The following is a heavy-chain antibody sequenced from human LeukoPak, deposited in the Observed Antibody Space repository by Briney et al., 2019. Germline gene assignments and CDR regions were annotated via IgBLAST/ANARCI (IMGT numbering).Heavy chain of an antibody. CDR2: ISYSGST. Sequence: PSETLSLTCTVSGGSISPYFWSWIRQPPGKGLELIGYISYSGSTNYNPSLKSRVTISVDTSKNQFSLQLSSVTAADTAVYYCARDGYRGVTNFDPWGQGTLVTVSS. V-gene: IGHV4-59*01. D-gene: IGHD3-10*01. J-gene: IGHJ5*02. CDR3: ARDGYRGVTNFDP. CDR1: GGSISPYF.